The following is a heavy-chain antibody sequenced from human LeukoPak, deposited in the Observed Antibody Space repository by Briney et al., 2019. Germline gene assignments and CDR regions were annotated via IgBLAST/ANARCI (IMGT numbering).Heavy chain of an antibody. J-gene: IGHJ3*02. CDR3: ARHNPLSTVTTHAFDI. V-gene: IGHV4-39*01. CDR1: GGSISSSSYY. CDR2: IYYSGST. Sequence: PSETLSLTCTVSGGSISSSSYYWGWIRQPPGKGLEWIGSIYYSGSTYYNPSLKSRVTISVDTSKNQFSLKLSSVTAADTAVYYCARHNPLSTVTTHAFDIWGQGTMVTVSS. D-gene: IGHD4-11*01.